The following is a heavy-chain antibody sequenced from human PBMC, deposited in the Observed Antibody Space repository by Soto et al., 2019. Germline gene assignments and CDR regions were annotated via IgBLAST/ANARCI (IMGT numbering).Heavy chain of an antibody. CDR2: INSDGSST. CDR1: GLSFSNTW. J-gene: IGHJ6*02. CDR3: ATTRVGPCSSSICFSGIFDGMDV. Sequence: PGGSLRLSCAASGLSFSNTWMHWVRQAPGKGLVWVSHINSDGSSTTYADSVKGRFTISRDNSKNTLYLQMNSLRTEDTAVYYCATTRVGPCSSSICFSGIFDGMDVWGQGTTVTV. V-gene: IGHV3-74*01. D-gene: IGHD2-2*01.